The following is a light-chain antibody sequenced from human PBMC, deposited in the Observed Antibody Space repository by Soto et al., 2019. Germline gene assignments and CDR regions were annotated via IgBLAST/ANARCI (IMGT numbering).Light chain of an antibody. J-gene: IGKJ5*01. CDR2: DAS. Sequence: DIPMTQSPSPLSASVGDRVTITSQASQDIGKYLNWYQQKXGKAPTXXIYDASNLETGVPSRFTGGGSGTDFTLTITSLQPEDIETYDCQQYDTLTITFGQGTRLEIK. CDR1: QDIGKY. V-gene: IGKV1-33*01. CDR3: QQYDTLTIT.